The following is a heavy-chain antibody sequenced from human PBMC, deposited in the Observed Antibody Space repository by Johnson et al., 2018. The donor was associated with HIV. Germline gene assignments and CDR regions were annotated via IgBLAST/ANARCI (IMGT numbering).Heavy chain of an antibody. CDR2: IWNDGSNK. J-gene: IGHJ3*02. Sequence: QEQLVESGGGVVRPGTSLRLSCAASGSLFSSYAMHWVRQAPGKGLEWVTLIWNDGSNKYYTDSVKGRFTISRDNSKNTMYLQMNSLRAEDTAVYYCAKDIGDGYNRWGGLDIWGQGTMVTVSS. V-gene: IGHV3-33*06. CDR3: AKDIGDGYNRWGGLDI. D-gene: IGHD5-24*01. CDR1: GSLFSSYA.